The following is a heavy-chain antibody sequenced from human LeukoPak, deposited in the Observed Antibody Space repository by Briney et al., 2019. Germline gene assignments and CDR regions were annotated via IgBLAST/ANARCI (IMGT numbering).Heavy chain of an antibody. CDR3: ARVGKNGWDFDH. V-gene: IGHV3-7*01. CDR1: GFTFSAYW. J-gene: IGHJ4*02. CDR2: INEGANVK. D-gene: IGHD6-19*01. Sequence: GESLRLSCAASGFTFSAYWMTWVRQAPGKGLEWLANINEGANVKFYVDSVKGRFIISRDNTKNSLYLQMSILRAEDTALYYCARVGKNGWDFDHWSQGTLVTVSS.